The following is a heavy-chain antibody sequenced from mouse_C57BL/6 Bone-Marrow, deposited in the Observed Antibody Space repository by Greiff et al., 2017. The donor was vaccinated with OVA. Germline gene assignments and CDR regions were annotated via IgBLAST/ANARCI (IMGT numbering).Heavy chain of an antibody. CDR2: INPSSGYT. CDR3: ARGSSLYAMDY. Sequence: VKLQQSGAELARPGASVKMSCKASGYTFTSYTMHWVKQRPGQGLEWIGYINPSSGYTKYNQKFKDKATLTADKSSSTAYMQLSSLTSEDSAVYYCARGSSLYAMDYWGQGTSVTVSS. D-gene: IGHD1-1*01. CDR1: GYTFTSYT. V-gene: IGHV1-4*01. J-gene: IGHJ4*01.